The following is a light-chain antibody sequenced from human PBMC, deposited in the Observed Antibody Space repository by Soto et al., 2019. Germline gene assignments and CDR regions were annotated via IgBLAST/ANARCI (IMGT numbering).Light chain of an antibody. CDR2: GNS. CDR3: QSYDSSLSGSVV. CDR1: SSNIGAGYD. V-gene: IGLV1-40*01. J-gene: IGLJ2*01. Sequence: QLVLTQPPSVSGAPGQRVTISCTGSSSNIGAGYDVHWYQQLPGTAHKLLIYGNSNRPSGVPDRFSGSKSGTSASLAITGLQAEDEADYYCQSYDSSLSGSVVFGGGTKVTVL.